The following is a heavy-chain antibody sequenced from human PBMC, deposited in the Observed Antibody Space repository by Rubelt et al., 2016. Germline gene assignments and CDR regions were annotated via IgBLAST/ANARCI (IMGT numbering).Heavy chain of an antibody. V-gene: IGHV3-23*04. Sequence: EVQLVESGGDLVQPGGSLRLSCAASRDTFNNYAMTWVRQAPGKGLEWVSAISGSGGSTYYADSVKGRFTVSRDDSKNTLYLQMNSLRVEDTAIYYCAKDREYYSYYAMDVWGQGTTVTVSS. CDR3: AKDREYYSYYAMDV. D-gene: IGHD2/OR15-2a*01. CDR2: ISGSGGST. CDR1: RDTFNNYA. J-gene: IGHJ6*02.